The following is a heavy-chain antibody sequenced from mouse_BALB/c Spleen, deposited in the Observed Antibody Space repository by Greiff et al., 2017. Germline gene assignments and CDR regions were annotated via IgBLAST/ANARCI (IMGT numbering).Heavy chain of an antibody. V-gene: IGHV1-9*01. CDR3: ARSNYRFNFDY. CDR2: ILPGSGST. CDR1: GYTFSSYW. D-gene: IGHD2-14*01. J-gene: IGHJ2*01. Sequence: VQLQQSGAELMKPGASVKISCKATGYTFSSYWIEWVKQRPGHGLEWIGEILPGSGSTNYNEKFKGKATFTADTSSNTAYMQLSSLTSEDSAVYYCARSNYRFNFDYWGQGTTLTVSS.